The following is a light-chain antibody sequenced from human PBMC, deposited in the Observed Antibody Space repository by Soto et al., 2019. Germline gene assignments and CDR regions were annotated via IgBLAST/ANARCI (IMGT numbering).Light chain of an antibody. V-gene: IGLV2-14*03. CDR1: SSDVGAFNY. CDR3: SSYTTRNTEV. Sequence: QSVLTQPASVSGSPGQSITISCIGTSSDVGAFNYVSWYQHHPGKAPKLIIYDVPDRPSGVSTRFSASKSGNTASLTISGLQAEDEADYYCSSYTTRNTEVFGTGTKVTVL. J-gene: IGLJ1*01. CDR2: DVP.